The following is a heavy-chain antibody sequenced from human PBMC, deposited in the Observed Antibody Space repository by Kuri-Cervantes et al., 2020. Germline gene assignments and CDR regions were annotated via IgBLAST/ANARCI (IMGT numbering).Heavy chain of an antibody. Sequence: LSLTCAASGFTFSSYSMHWVRQAPGKGLEWVAVISYDGSIEYYADSVKGRFTISRDNSKNTMYLQMNSLRAEDTAVYYCAKTGRTADAFDIWGQGTMVTVSS. D-gene: IGHD1-14*01. CDR1: GFTFSSYS. CDR2: ISYDGSIE. V-gene: IGHV3-30*18. J-gene: IGHJ3*02. CDR3: AKTGRTADAFDI.